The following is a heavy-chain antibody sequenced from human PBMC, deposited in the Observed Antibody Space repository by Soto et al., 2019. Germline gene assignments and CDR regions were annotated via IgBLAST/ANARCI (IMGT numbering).Heavy chain of an antibody. V-gene: IGHV4-34*01. CDR3: ARDSTGSSWYPPYYYYGMDV. CDR1: GGSFSGYY. CDR2: INHSGST. Sequence: SETLSLTCAVYGGSFSGYYWSWIRQHPGKGLEWIGEINHSGSTNYNPSLKSRVTISVDTSKNQFSLKLSSVTAADTAVYYCARDSTGSSWYPPYYYYGMDVWGQGTTVTVSS. D-gene: IGHD6-13*01. J-gene: IGHJ6*02.